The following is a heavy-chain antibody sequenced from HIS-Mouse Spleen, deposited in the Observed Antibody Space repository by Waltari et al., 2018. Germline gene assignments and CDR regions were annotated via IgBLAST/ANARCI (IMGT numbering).Heavy chain of an antibody. J-gene: IGHJ2*01. V-gene: IGHV4-39*07. D-gene: IGHD6-13*01. Sequence: QLQLQESGPGLVKPSETLSLTCTVSGGSISSSSYYWGWIRQPPGKGLEWIGSIYYSGRTSYNQSRKSRVTISVDTSKNQFSLKLSSVTAADTAVYYCAREIPYSSSWYDWYFDLWGRGTLGTVSS. CDR3: AREIPYSSSWYDWYFDL. CDR1: GGSISSSSYY. CDR2: IYYSGRT.